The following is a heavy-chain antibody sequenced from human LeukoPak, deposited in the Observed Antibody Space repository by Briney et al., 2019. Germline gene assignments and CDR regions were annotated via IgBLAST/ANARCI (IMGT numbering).Heavy chain of an antibody. Sequence: SETLSLTCTVSGGSISSSSYYWGWIRQPPGKGLEWIGSIYYSGSTNYNPSLKSRVTISVDTSKNQFSLKLSSVTAADTAVYYCARERRGWYLDYWGQGTLVTVSS. CDR1: GGSISSSSYY. D-gene: IGHD2-15*01. CDR3: ARERRGWYLDY. V-gene: IGHV4-39*07. J-gene: IGHJ4*02. CDR2: IYYSGST.